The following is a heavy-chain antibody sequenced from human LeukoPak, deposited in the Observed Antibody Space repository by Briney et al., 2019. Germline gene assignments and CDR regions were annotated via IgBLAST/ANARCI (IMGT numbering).Heavy chain of an antibody. CDR2: VSPSDSDT. J-gene: IGHJ4*02. V-gene: IGHV5-51*01. Sequence: PGESLQISCEGSGYTFTNFWIGWVRPMPGKGLEWMGIVSPSDSDTRYSPSFQGQVTISADKSITTAYLQWSSLKASDTATYYCVRQPRVHTPDFWGQGTLVTVSS. CDR3: VRQPRVHTPDF. CDR1: GYTFTNFW. D-gene: IGHD1-1*01.